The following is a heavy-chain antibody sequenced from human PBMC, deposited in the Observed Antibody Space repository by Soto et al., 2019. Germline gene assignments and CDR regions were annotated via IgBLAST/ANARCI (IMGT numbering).Heavy chain of an antibody. CDR3: ASPSIAARHYYYYGMDV. CDR2: IIPIFGTA. D-gene: IGHD6-6*01. Sequence: ASVKVSCKASGGTFSSYAISWVRQAPGQGLEWMGGIIPIFGTANYAQKFQGRVTITADESTSTAYMELSSLRSEDTAVYYCASPSIAARHYYYYGMDVWGQGTTVTVSS. V-gene: IGHV1-69*13. J-gene: IGHJ6*02. CDR1: GGTFSSYA.